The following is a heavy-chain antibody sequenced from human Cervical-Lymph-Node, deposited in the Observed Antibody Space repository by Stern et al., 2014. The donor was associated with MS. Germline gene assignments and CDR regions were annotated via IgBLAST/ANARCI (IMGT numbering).Heavy chain of an antibody. CDR2: IYPGDSDT. CDR3: ARRLGVGWELLLGFDY. J-gene: IGHJ4*02. V-gene: IGHV5-51*01. Sequence: VQLVQSGAEVKKPGESLKISCKGSGYSFTSYWIGWVRQMPGKGLEWMGIIYPGDSDTRYSPSFQGPVTISADKPISPAYLQWSSLKASDPAMYYCARRLGVGWELLLGFDYWGQGTLVTVSS. CDR1: GYSFTSYW. D-gene: IGHD1-26*01.